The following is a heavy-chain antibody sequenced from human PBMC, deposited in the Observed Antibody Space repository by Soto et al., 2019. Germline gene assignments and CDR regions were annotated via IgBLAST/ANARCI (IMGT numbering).Heavy chain of an antibody. J-gene: IGHJ4*02. CDR3: ARLDPEEFEFVRGYFDY. CDR1: GGSISSGGYY. Sequence: QVQLQESGPGLVKPSQTLSLTCTVSGGSISSGGYYWSWIRQHPGKGLEWIGYIYYSGSTYYNPSLKSRVTISVDTSKNQFSLKLSSVTAADTAVYYCARLDPEEFEFVRGYFDYWGQGTLVTVSS. CDR2: IYYSGST. D-gene: IGHD3-10*02. V-gene: IGHV4-31*03.